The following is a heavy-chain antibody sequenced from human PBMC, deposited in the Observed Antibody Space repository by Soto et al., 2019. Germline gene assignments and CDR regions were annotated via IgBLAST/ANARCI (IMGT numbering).Heavy chain of an antibody. J-gene: IGHJ5*02. Sequence: GGSLRLSCAAPGFTCSSYGMHWVRQAPGKGLEWVAVISYDGSNKYYADSVKGRFTISRDNSKNTLYLQMNRLGAEDTAVYYCAKDREGATLGGWFDPWGQGTLVTVSS. D-gene: IGHD1-26*01. CDR1: GFTCSSYG. CDR3: AKDREGATLGGWFDP. CDR2: ISYDGSNK. V-gene: IGHV3-30*18.